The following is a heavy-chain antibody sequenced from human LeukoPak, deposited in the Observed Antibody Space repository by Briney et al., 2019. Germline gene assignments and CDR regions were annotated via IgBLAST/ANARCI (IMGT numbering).Heavy chain of an antibody. CDR1: GFTFSSYA. CDR2: ISSSSYI. D-gene: IGHD2-2*01. Sequence: GGSLRLSCAASGFTFSSYAMNWVRQAPGKGLEWVSSISSSSYIYYADSVKGRFTISRDNAKNSLYLQMNSLRAEDTAVYYCARDDEYCSSASCSFDYWGQGTLVTVSS. V-gene: IGHV3-21*01. CDR3: ARDDEYCSSASCSFDY. J-gene: IGHJ4*02.